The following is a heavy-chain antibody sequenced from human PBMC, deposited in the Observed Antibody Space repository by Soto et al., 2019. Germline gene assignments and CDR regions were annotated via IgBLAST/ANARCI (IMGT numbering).Heavy chain of an antibody. J-gene: IGHJ6*02. V-gene: IGHV1-69*12. Sequence: QVQLVQSGAEVKKPGSSVKVSCKASGGSLTNYGVSWVRQAPGQGLEWMGGIIPVFGTANYAQKFQGRVTIAAEESKRTAFMDVRSMMSEDTAVYYCARGAATKLGVTNYYGMDVWGQGTTVTVSS. CDR2: IIPVFGTA. CDR3: ARGAATKLGVTNYYGMDV. D-gene: IGHD2-15*01. CDR1: GGSLTNYG.